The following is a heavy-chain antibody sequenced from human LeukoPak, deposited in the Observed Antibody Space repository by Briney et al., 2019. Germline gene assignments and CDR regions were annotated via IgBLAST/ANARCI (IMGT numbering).Heavy chain of an antibody. Sequence: ASVKVSCKASGYTLTRYFIHWVRQAPGQGLEWMGRIIPILGIANYAQKFQGRVTITADRSTSTAYMELSSLRSEDTAVYYCASSSPSGGDAFDIWGQGTMVTVSS. D-gene: IGHD2-15*01. J-gene: IGHJ3*02. CDR1: GYTLTRYF. CDR3: ASSSPSGGDAFDI. CDR2: IIPILGIA. V-gene: IGHV1-69*02.